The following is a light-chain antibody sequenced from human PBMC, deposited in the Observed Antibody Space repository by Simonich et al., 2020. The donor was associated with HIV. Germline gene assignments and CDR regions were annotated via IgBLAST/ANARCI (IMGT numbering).Light chain of an antibody. J-gene: IGKJ5*01. CDR3: QQRSGWPPIT. CDR1: QSVSRN. CDR2: DAS. Sequence: EIVLTQSPGTLSLSPGERATLSCRASQSVSRNLAWYQQKPGQAPRLLLYDASTRATGIPARFSGSGSGTDFTLTISSLEPEDFAVYYCQQRSGWPPITFGQGTRLEIK. V-gene: IGKV3-11*01.